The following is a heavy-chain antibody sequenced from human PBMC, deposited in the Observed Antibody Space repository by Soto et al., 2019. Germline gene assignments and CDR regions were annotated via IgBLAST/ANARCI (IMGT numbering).Heavy chain of an antibody. V-gene: IGHV3-15*01. CDR3: TTDLRDYYGSGSYLTPGAFDI. J-gene: IGHJ3*02. D-gene: IGHD3-10*01. Sequence: PGGSLRLSCAASGSTFSNAWMSWVRQAPGKGLEWVGRIKSKTDGGTTDYAAPVKGRFTISRDDSKNTLYLQMNSLKTEDTAVYYCTTDLRDYYGSGSYLTPGAFDIWGQGTMVTVSS. CDR1: GSTFSNAW. CDR2: IKSKTDGGTT.